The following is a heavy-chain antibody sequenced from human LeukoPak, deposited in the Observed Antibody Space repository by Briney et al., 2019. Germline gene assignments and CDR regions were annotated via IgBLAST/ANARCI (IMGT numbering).Heavy chain of an antibody. D-gene: IGHD6-13*01. V-gene: IGHV3-30*02. CDR1: GFTFSSYG. CDR2: IRYDGSNK. Sequence: GGSLRLSCAASGFTFSSYGMHWVRQAPGKGLEWVAFIRYDGSNKYYADSVKGRFTISRDNSKNTLYLQMNSLRAEDTAVYYCAKDSDSSSWANFDYWGQGTLVTVSS. CDR3: AKDSDSSSWANFDY. J-gene: IGHJ4*02.